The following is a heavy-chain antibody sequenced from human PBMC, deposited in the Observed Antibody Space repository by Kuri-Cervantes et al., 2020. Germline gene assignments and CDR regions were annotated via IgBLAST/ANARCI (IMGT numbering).Heavy chain of an antibody. CDR2: INAGNGNT. J-gene: IGHJ5*02. Sequence: ASVKVSCKASGYTFTSYAMHWVRQAPGQRLEWMGWINAGNGNTKYSQKFQGRVTITRDTPASTAYMELSSLRSEDTAVYYCARAVYGSGNHWFDPWGQGTLVTVSS. D-gene: IGHD3-10*01. V-gene: IGHV1-3*01. CDR3: ARAVYGSGNHWFDP. CDR1: GYTFTSYA.